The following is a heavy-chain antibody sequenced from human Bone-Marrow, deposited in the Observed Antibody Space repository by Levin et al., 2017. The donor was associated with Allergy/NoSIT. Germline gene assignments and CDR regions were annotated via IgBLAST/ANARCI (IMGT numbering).Heavy chain of an antibody. CDR1: GGSISSGGYY. Sequence: SQTLSLTCTVSGGSISSGGYYWSWIRQHPGKGLEWIGYIYYSGSTYYNPSLKSRVTISVDTSKNQFSLKLSSVTAADTAVYYCARGSPYGLPSFDYWGQGTLVTVSS. J-gene: IGHJ4*02. V-gene: IGHV4-31*03. CDR2: IYYSGST. D-gene: IGHD3-10*01. CDR3: ARGSPYGLPSFDY.